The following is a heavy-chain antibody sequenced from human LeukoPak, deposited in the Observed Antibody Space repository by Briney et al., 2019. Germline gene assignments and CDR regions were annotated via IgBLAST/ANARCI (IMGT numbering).Heavy chain of an antibody. D-gene: IGHD2-15*01. CDR2: IYYSGST. CDR3: ARSAYCSSSSCFDSRSRGMDV. J-gene: IGHJ6*02. Sequence: SETLPLTCTVSGGSISSSSYYWGWIRQPPGKGLEWIGSIYYSGSTYYNPSLKNRVTISVDPSKGQFSLWLTSVTAADTAVYYCARSAYCSSSSCFDSRSRGMDVWGPGTTVTVSS. CDR1: GGSISSSSYY. V-gene: IGHV4-39*07.